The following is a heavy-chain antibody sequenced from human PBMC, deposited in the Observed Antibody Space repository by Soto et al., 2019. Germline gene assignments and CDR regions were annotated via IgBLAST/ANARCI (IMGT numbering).Heavy chain of an antibody. CDR1: GGSISTSNW. J-gene: IGHJ4*02. CDR3: ARAAPRYCSGGSCYSRRDY. CDR2: VYHSGST. V-gene: IGHV4-4*02. Sequence: KPSETLSLTCAVSGGSISTSNWWSWVRQPPGKGLEWIGEVYHSGSTNYNPSLKSRVTMSVDTSKNQFSLKLNSVTAADTAVYYCARAAPRYCSGGSCYSRRDYWGQGTLVTVSS. D-gene: IGHD2-15*01.